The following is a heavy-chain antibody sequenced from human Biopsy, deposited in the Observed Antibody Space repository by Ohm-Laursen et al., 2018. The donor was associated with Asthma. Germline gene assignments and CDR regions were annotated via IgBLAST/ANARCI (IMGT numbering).Heavy chain of an antibody. J-gene: IGHJ6*02. CDR1: GGSFSGYY. V-gene: IGHV4-34*01. D-gene: IGHD6-13*01. CDR3: ARITNDRIAAAGRYYYYGMDV. CDR2: INRSGST. Sequence: SETLSLTCAVYGGSFSGYYWSWIRQPPGKGLEWIGEINRSGSTNYNPSLKSRVTISVDTSKNQFSLKLSSVTAADTAVYYCARITNDRIAAAGRYYYYGMDVWGQGTTVTVSS.